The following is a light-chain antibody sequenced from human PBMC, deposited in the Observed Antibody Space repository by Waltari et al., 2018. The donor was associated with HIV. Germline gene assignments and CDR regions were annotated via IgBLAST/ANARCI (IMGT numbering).Light chain of an antibody. CDR3: QSYDTGLSGSRV. Sequence: QSVLTQPPSVSGAPGLRVTISCTGTNSNIGAGYDVHWYQQLPGTAPKLLISGNTYRPSGVPDRFSGSKSGTSASLTITGLQAEDEADYYCQSYDTGLSGSRVFGGGTKVTVL. CDR1: NSNIGAGYD. J-gene: IGLJ3*02. V-gene: IGLV1-40*01. CDR2: GNT.